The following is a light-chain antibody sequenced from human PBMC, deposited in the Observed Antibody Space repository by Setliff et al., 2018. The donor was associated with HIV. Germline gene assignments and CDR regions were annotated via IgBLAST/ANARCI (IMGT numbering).Light chain of an antibody. CDR2: EVS. V-gene: IGLV2-23*02. CDR1: SSDVGTYNL. J-gene: IGLJ1*01. CDR3: CSNTGSNTYV. Sequence: QSVLAQPASVSGSPGQSITISCTGTSSDVGTYNLVSWYQQHPGKAPKLMIYEVSKRPSGVSNRFSGSKSGNTASLTISGLQAEDEADYYCCSNTGSNTYVFGTGTKVTVL.